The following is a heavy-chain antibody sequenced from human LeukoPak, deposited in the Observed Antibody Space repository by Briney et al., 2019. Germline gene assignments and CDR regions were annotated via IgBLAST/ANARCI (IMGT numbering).Heavy chain of an antibody. V-gene: IGHV3-21*01. CDR1: GFTFSSYS. Sequence: TGGSLRLSCAASGFTFSSYSMSWVRQAPGKGLEWVSSISSSSSYIYYADSVKGRFTISRDNAKNSLYLQMNSLRAEDTAVYYCARDSEVCSSTSCYSWWEYFQHWGQGTLVTVSS. CDR3: ARDSEVCSSTSCYSWWEYFQH. CDR2: ISSSSSYI. D-gene: IGHD2-2*02. J-gene: IGHJ1*01.